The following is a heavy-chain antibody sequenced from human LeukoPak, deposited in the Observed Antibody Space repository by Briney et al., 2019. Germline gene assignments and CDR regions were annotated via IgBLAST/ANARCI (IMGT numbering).Heavy chain of an antibody. J-gene: IGHJ1*01. D-gene: IGHD2-15*01. CDR1: GFTFSSYA. V-gene: IGHV3-23*01. CDR3: AKGLIVVVVAAPVLFQH. CDR2: ISGSGGST. Sequence: QPGGSLRLSCAASGFTFSSYAMSWVRQAPGKGLEWVSAISGSGGSTYYADSVKGRFTISRDNSKNTLYLQMNSLRAEDTAVYYCAKGLIVVVVAAPVLFQHWGQGTLVTVSS.